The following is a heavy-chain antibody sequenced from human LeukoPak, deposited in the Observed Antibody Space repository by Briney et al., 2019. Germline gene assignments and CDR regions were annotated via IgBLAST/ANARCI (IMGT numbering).Heavy chain of an antibody. CDR1: GGSISSSDYY. V-gene: IGHV4-61*05. Sequence: SETLSLTCVVSGGSISSSDYYWAWIRQPPGKGLEWIGYIYYSGSTNYNPSLKSRVTISVDTSKNQFSLKLSSVTAADTAVYYCARHHDYGGNVDYWGQGTLVTVSS. CDR2: IYYSGST. J-gene: IGHJ4*02. CDR3: ARHHDYGGNVDY. D-gene: IGHD4-17*01.